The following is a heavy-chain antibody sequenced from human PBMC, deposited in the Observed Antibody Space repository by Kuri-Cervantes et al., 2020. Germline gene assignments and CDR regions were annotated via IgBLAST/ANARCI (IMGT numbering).Heavy chain of an antibody. D-gene: IGHD3-10*01. V-gene: IGHV1-2*02. CDR3: ARVAYYGSGSYLVDP. Sequence: ASVKVSCKASGYTFTGYYMHWVRQAPGQGLEWMGWINPNSGGTNYAQKFQGRVTMTRDTSISTAYMELSRLRSDDTAVYYCARVAYYGSGSYLVDPWGQGTLVTVSS. CDR2: INPNSGGT. CDR1: GYTFTGYY. J-gene: IGHJ5*02.